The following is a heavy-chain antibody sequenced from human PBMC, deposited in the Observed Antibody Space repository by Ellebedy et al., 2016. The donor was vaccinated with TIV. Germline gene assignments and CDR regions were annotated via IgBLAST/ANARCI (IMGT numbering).Heavy chain of an antibody. V-gene: IGHV4-59*01. CDR3: ARDEQLVPYGMDV. J-gene: IGHJ6*02. CDR2: IYYSGST. CDR1: GGSISSYY. D-gene: IGHD6-13*01. Sequence: SETLSLTCTVSGGSISSYYWSWIRQPPGKGLEWIGYIYYSGSTNYNPSLKSRVTISVDTSKNQFSLKLSSVTAADTAVYYCARDEQLVPYGMDVWGQGTTVTVSS.